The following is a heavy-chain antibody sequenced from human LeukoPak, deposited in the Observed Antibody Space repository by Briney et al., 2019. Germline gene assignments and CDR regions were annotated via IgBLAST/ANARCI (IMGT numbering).Heavy chain of an antibody. V-gene: IGHV4-4*02. CDR2: IYHSGST. D-gene: IGHD3-22*01. J-gene: IGHJ4*02. Sequence: PSETLSLTCAVSGVSISSSNWWSWVRQPPGKGLEWIGEIYHSGSTNYNPSLKSRVTISVDKSKNQFSLKLSSVTAADTAVYYCARDLIGYDSSGYYVSQLTPRDYWGQGTLVTVSS. CDR3: ARDLIGYDSSGYYVSQLTPRDY. CDR1: GVSISSSNW.